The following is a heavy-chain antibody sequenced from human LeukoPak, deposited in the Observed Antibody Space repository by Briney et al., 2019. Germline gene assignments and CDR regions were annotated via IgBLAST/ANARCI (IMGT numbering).Heavy chain of an antibody. J-gene: IGHJ4*02. D-gene: IGHD3-9*01. Sequence: PSETLSLTCTVSGGSISSYYWSWIRQPPGKGLEWIGYICYSGSTNYNPSLKSRVTISVDTSKNQFSLKLSSVTAADTAVYYCARGARYFDWLFSRWGQGTLVTVSS. V-gene: IGHV4-59*01. CDR3: ARGARYFDWLFSR. CDR2: ICYSGST. CDR1: GGSISSYY.